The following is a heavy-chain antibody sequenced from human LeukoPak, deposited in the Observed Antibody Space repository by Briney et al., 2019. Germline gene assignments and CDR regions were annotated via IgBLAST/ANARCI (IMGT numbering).Heavy chain of an antibody. CDR2: ISGSGGST. V-gene: IGHV3-23*01. CDR3: AKDGEGYCSSTSCKRAYYGMDV. Sequence: GGSLRLSCAASGFTFSSYAMSWVRQAPGKGLEWVSAISGSGGSTYYVDSVKGRFTISRDNSKNTLYLQMNSLRAEDTAVYYCAKDGEGYCSSTSCKRAYYGMDVWGKGTTVTVSS. J-gene: IGHJ6*04. CDR1: GFTFSSYA. D-gene: IGHD2-2*01.